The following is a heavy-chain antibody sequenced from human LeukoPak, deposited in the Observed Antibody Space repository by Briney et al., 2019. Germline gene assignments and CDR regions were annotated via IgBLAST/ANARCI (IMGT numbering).Heavy chain of an antibody. Sequence: SETLSLTCTVSGGSISSSSYYWGWIRQPPGKWLEWIGSIYYSGSTYYNPSLKSRVTISVDTSKNQFSLKLSSVTAADTAVYYCARGHDFWSGYYQGFDSWGQGTLVTVSS. D-gene: IGHD3-3*01. V-gene: IGHV4-39*07. CDR3: ARGHDFWSGYYQGFDS. CDR1: GGSISSSSYY. J-gene: IGHJ5*01. CDR2: IYYSGST.